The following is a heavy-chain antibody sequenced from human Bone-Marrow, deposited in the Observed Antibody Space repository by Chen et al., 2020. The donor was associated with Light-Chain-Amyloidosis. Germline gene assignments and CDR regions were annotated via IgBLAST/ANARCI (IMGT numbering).Heavy chain of an antibody. V-gene: IGHV5-51*01. CDR2: IYPDDYEA. CDR1: GYTFPNYW. D-gene: IGHD5-12*01. J-gene: IGHJ4*02. Sequence: EVPLEQSGPEVKKPGESLKISCKGSGYTFPNYWIGWVRQMPGKGLEWMGVIYPDDYEAKYSPSCEGQVTISADNANTTAYLQWRSLKASDTAMYYCARRREGYNFDYWGQGTLVTVSS. CDR3: ARRREGYNFDY.